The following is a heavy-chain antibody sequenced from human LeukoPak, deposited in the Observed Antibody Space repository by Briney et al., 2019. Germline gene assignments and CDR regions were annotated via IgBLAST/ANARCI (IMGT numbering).Heavy chain of an antibody. D-gene: IGHD3-22*01. CDR3: ARDRGRNYYDSSRYYFDY. V-gene: IGHV1-8*01. CDR2: MNPNSGNT. J-gene: IGHJ4*02. Sequence: GASVKVSCKASGYTFTSYDINWVRQATGQGLEWMGWMNPNSGNTGYAQKFQGRVTMTRNTSISTAYMELSSLRSEDTAVYYCARDRGRNYYDSSRYYFDYWGQGTLVTVSS. CDR1: GYTFTSYD.